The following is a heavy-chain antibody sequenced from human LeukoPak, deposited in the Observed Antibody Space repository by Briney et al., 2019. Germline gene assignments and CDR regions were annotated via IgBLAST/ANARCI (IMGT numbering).Heavy chain of an antibody. V-gene: IGHV3-33*01. CDR2: VWYDGSNK. CDR3: ARDPVPYGMDV. D-gene: IGHD6-6*01. Sequence: GGSLRLSCAASGFTFSSYGMHWVRQAPGKGLEWVAVVWYDGSNKYYADSVKGRLTISRDNSKNTLYLQMNSLRAEDTAVYYRARDPVPYGMDVWGQGTTVTVSS. J-gene: IGHJ6*02. CDR1: GFTFSSYG.